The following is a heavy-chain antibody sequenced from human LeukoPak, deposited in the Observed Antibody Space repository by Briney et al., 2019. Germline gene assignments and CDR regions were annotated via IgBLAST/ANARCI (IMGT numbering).Heavy chain of an antibody. V-gene: IGHV4-39*01. CDR2: IYYSGTT. J-gene: IGHJ4*02. CDR1: GFSISSSSYY. D-gene: IGHD2-21*01. Sequence: SETLSLTCTVSGFSISSSSYYWGWIRQPPGKGLEWIGTIYYSGTTYYNPSLKSRVTISVDTSKDQFSLNLSSVTAADTAVYFCARRGGAFAYWGQGTLVTVSS. CDR3: ARRGGAFAY.